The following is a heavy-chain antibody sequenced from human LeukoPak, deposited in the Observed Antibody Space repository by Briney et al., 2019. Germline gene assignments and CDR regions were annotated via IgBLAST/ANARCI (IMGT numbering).Heavy chain of an antibody. CDR1: GFTFDDYG. V-gene: IGHV3-20*04. J-gene: IGHJ5*02. Sequence: RTGGSLGLSCAASGFTFDDYGMSWVRQAPGKGLEWVSGINWNGGSTGYADSVKGRFTISRDNAKNSLYLQMNSLRAEDTALYYCAREGSGSYYLGNWFDPWGQGTLVTVSS. CDR3: AREGSGSYYLGNWFDP. CDR2: INWNGGST. D-gene: IGHD3-10*01.